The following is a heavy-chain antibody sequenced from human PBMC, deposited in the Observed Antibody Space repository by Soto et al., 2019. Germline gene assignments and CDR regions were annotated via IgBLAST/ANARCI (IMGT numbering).Heavy chain of an antibody. J-gene: IGHJ3*02. Sequence: QVQLVQSGAEVKKPGASVKVSCKASGYTFTSYGISWVRQAPGQGLEWMGWISAYNGNTNYAQKLQGRVTMTTDTSTSTAYMELRSPRSDDTAVYYCARVILDIVVVVAATSDAFDIWGQGTMVTVSS. CDR3: ARVILDIVVVVAATSDAFDI. CDR2: ISAYNGNT. CDR1: GYTFTSYG. V-gene: IGHV1-18*01. D-gene: IGHD2-15*01.